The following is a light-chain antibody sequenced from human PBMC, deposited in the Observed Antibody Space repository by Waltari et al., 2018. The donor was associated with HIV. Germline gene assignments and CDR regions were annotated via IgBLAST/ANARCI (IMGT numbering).Light chain of an antibody. J-gene: IGLJ3*02. CDR2: VNSDGSH. CDR3: QTWGTGTWV. V-gene: IGLV4-69*01. Sequence: QLVLTQSPSASASLGASVKITCTLTTGHSNYAIAWHQQQPKKGPRYLMNVNSDGSHTKGYGFSVRFSGSGSGTGRYLTSSSLQSEDEADYYCQTWGTGTWVFGGGTKLTVL. CDR1: TGHSNYA.